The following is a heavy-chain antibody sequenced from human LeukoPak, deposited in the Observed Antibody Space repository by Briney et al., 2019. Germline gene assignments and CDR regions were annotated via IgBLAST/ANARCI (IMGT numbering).Heavy chain of an antibody. CDR2: ISPDGGNK. Sequence: PGGSLRLSCAAPGLSFSDYAMNWVRRAPGKGLEWVAVISPDGGNKFYADSVKGRFTVSRDNSKNTLYLQMSSLRVEDTAVYYCARDNDPDYSSSPGWFDSWGQGTLVTVSS. D-gene: IGHD6-6*01. CDR1: GLSFSDYA. CDR3: ARDNDPDYSSSPGWFDS. V-gene: IGHV3-30-3*01. J-gene: IGHJ5*01.